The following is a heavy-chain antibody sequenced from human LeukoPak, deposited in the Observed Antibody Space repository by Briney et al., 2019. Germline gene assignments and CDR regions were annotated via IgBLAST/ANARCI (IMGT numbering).Heavy chain of an antibody. J-gene: IGHJ4*02. CDR1: GGTFSSYA. Sequence: ASVKVSCKASGGTFSSYAISWVRQAPGPGLEWMGGIIPIFGTANYAQKFQGRVTITADESTSTAYMELSSLRSEDTAVYYCARGGAVAAMASDYWGQGTLVTVSS. CDR3: ARGGAVAAMASDY. CDR2: IIPIFGTA. D-gene: IGHD5-18*01. V-gene: IGHV1-69*01.